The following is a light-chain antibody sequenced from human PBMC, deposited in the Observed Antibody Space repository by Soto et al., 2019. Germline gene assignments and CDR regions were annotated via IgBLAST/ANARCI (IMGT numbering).Light chain of an antibody. CDR1: QGISNY. J-gene: IGKJ4*02. Sequence: DIQMTQSPSSLSASVGDRVTITCRASQGISNYLAWYQQKPGKVPKLLIYAASTLQSGVPSRFSGSGSGTDFTLTISTLQPEDVANYYCQTYYSSPSKFDRGTKVEIK. CDR2: AAS. V-gene: IGKV1-27*01. CDR3: QTYYSSPSK.